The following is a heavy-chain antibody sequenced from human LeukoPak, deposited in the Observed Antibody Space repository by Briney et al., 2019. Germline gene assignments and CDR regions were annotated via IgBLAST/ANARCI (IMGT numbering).Heavy chain of an antibody. V-gene: IGHV3-30*18. CDR2: ISYDGSNK. D-gene: IGHD3-9*01. CDR1: GFTFSSYG. J-gene: IGHJ6*04. Sequence: GRSLSLSCAPSGFTFSSYGMHWVRQAPDKGLEWVAVISYDGSNKYYADSVKGRFTISRDNSKNTLYLKMNSLRAEDTAVYYCAKDYEVLVLLVGMDVWGKGTTVTVSS. CDR3: AKDYEVLVLLVGMDV.